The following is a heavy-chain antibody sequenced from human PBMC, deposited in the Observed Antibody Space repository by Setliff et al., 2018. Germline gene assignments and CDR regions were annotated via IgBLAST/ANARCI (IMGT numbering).Heavy chain of an antibody. CDR2: IYHTGST. V-gene: IGHV4-38-2*02. J-gene: IGHJ6*03. Sequence: SETLSLTCTVSGYSISSGYIWGWIRQPPGKGLEWIASIYHTGSTYYNPSLKSRITMSVDTSKNQFSLKLNSVTAADMAVYYCAREQWLDPPGYYYMDVWAKGTTVTVSS. CDR3: AREQWLDPPGYYYMDV. D-gene: IGHD6-19*01. CDR1: GYSISSGYI.